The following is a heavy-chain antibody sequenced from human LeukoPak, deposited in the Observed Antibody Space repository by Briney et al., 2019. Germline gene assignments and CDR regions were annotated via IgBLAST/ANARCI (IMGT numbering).Heavy chain of an antibody. V-gene: IGHV4-30-2*01. J-gene: IGHJ4*02. CDR1: GGSISSGGYS. CDR2: IYHSGST. CDR3: ASAPLGYCSGGSCYPEWYFDY. Sequence: SQTLSLTCAVSGGSISSGGYSWSWIRQPPGKGLEWIGNIYHSGSTYYNPSLKSRVTISVDRSTNQFSLKLSSVTAADTAVYYCASAPLGYCSGGSCYPEWYFDYWGQGTLVTVSS. D-gene: IGHD2-15*01.